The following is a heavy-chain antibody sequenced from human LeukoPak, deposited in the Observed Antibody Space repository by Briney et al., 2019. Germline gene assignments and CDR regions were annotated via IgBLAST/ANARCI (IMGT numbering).Heavy chain of an antibody. J-gene: IGHJ4*02. CDR2: VNHNSGDT. CDR1: GYTFTGYY. CDR3: ARDSRVTNGDY. D-gene: IGHD3-10*01. V-gene: IGHV1-2*02. Sequence: ASVKVSCKASGYTFTGYYMHWVRQAPGQGLEWVGLVNHNSGDTKYAQKFQGRVTMTRDTSVSTACMELSRLRSDDTAVYYCARDSRVTNGDYWGQGTLVTVSS.